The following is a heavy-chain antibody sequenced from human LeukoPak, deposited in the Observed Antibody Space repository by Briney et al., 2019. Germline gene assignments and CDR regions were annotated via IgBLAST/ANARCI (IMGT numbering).Heavy chain of an antibody. CDR3: TRHGREYYDSSVESAPYYYYMDV. J-gene: IGHJ6*03. V-gene: IGHV3-73*01. CDR1: GFTFSGSA. CDR2: IRSKANSYAT. Sequence: GGSLRLSCAASGFTFSGSAMHWVRQASGKGLEWVGRIRSKANSYATAYAASVKGRFTISRDDSKNTAYLQMNSLKTEDTAVYYCTRHGREYYDSSVESAPYYYYMDVWGKGTTVTVSS. D-gene: IGHD3-22*01.